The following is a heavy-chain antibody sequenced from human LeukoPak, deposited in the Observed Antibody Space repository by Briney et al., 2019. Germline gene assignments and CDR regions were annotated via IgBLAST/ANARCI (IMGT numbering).Heavy chain of an antibody. J-gene: IGHJ1*01. V-gene: IGHV3-15*01. CDR1: GFTFNNSC. D-gene: IGHD4-11*01. CDR3: TPANALPKSQLLQ. CDR2: IRSKTDGGET. Sequence: GASLRLSCAASGFTFNNSCMSWVRQAPGKGLEWVARIRSKTDGGETDYAAPVKDRFTISRDDSKSPLYLQMNSLNTEDTAVYFCTPANALPKSQLLQGGQGTVVSVSS.